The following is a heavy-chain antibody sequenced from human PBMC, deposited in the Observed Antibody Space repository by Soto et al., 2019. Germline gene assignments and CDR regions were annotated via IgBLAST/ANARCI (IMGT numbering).Heavy chain of an antibody. CDR1: GGTFSSYT. CDR3: AGGEGGYDSPFDY. V-gene: IGHV1-69*02. CDR2: IIPILGIA. J-gene: IGHJ4*02. Sequence: QVQLVQSGAEVKKPGSSVQVSCKASGGTFSSYTISWVRQAPGQGLEWMGRIIPILGIANYAQKFQGRVTITADKSTSTAYMELSSLRSEDTAVYYCAGGEGGYDSPFDYWGQGTLVTVSS. D-gene: IGHD5-12*01.